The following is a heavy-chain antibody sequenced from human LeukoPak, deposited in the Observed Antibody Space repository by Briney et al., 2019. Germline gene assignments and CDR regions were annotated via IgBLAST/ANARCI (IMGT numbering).Heavy chain of an antibody. CDR1: GDSISTYY. Sequence: SETLSLTCTVSGDSISTYYWSWIRQPPGKGLEWIGNIDYSGSTAYNPSLNGRVAVSLDASENQFSLKLRSVTAADTAVYYCARLNGGNWGPGILVTVSS. CDR2: IDYSGST. D-gene: IGHD4-23*01. J-gene: IGHJ4*02. CDR3: ARLNGGN. V-gene: IGHV4-59*08.